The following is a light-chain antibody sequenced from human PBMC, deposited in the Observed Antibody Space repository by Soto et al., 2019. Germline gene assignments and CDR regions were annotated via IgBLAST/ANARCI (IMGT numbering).Light chain of an antibody. J-gene: IGKJ2*01. CDR2: GAS. CDR1: QSVSSN. CDR3: QQYNNWPRT. V-gene: IGKV3-15*01. Sequence: EIVMTQSPATLSVSPGERATVSCRASQSVSSNLAWYQQKPGQAPRLLIYGASTRATGIPARFSGSGSGTEFPPTIGRLQSEDFAVYYCQQYNNWPRTFGQGTKLEIK.